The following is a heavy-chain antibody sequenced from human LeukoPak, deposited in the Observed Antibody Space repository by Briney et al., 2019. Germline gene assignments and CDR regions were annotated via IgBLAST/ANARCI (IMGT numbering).Heavy chain of an antibody. Sequence: SETLSLTCAVYGGSFSGYYWSWIRQPPGKGLEWIGEINHSGSTNYNPSLKSRVTISVDTSKNQFSLKLSSVTAADTAVYYCARATYYYDRVFDYWGQGTLVTVSS. CDR1: GGSFSGYY. D-gene: IGHD3-22*01. V-gene: IGHV4-34*01. J-gene: IGHJ4*02. CDR3: ARATYYYDRVFDY. CDR2: INHSGST.